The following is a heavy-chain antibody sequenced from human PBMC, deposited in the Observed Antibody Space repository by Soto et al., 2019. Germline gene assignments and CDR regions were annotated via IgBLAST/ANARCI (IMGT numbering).Heavy chain of an antibody. CDR1: GFTFSTYW. CDR2: ITSDGSNK. J-gene: IGHJ4*02. V-gene: IGHV3-30*18. Sequence: PGGSLRLSCAASGFTFSTYWMHWVRQAPGKGLVWVAVITSDGSNKYYADSVKGRFTISRDNSKNTLYLQMNSLRAEDTAVYYCAKDLWASSSFNFDYWGQGTLVTVSS. D-gene: IGHD6-13*01. CDR3: AKDLWASSSFNFDY.